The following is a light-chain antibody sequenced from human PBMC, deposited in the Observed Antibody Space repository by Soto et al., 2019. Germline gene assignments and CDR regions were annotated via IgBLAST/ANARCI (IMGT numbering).Light chain of an antibody. CDR2: AAS. J-gene: IGKJ2*01. Sequence: DIQMTQSPSSRSASVVDRVTITSRASQSISSYLNWYQQKPGRAPKLLIYAASSLQSGVPSRFSGSGSGTDFTLTISSLQPEDFATYYCQQSYSTLGYTFGQGTKVDIK. CDR3: QQSYSTLGYT. V-gene: IGKV1-39*01. CDR1: QSISSY.